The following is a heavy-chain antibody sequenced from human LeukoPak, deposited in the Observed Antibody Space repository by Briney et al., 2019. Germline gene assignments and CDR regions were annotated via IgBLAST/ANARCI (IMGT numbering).Heavy chain of an antibody. Sequence: GGSLRLSCAASGFTFDDYAMHWVRQPPGKGLEWVSGVSWNSGSIGYADSVKGRFTISRDNAKNSLYLQMNSLRAEDMALYYCAKGFGPMDDWYFDLWGRGTLVTVSS. CDR3: AKGFGPMDDWYFDL. J-gene: IGHJ2*01. D-gene: IGHD3-10*01. CDR2: VSWNSGSI. V-gene: IGHV3-9*03. CDR1: GFTFDDYA.